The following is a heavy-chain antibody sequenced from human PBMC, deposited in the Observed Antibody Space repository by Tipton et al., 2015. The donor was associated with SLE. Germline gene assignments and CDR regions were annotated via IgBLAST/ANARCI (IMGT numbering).Heavy chain of an antibody. V-gene: IGHV4-34*01. CDR1: GGSFSGYY. Sequence: TLSLTCAVYGGSFSGYYWSWIRQPPGKGLEWIGEINHSGSTNYNPSLKSRVTISVDTSKNQFSLKLSSVAAADTAVYYCARGNDFWSGYFYYFDYWGQGTLVTVSS. CDR3: ARGNDFWSGYFYYFDY. CDR2: INHSGST. D-gene: IGHD3-3*01. J-gene: IGHJ4*02.